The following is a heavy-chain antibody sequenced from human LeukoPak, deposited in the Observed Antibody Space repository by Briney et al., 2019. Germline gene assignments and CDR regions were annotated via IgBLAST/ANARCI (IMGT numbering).Heavy chain of an antibody. V-gene: IGHV3-30-3*01. Sequence: GGSLRLSCAASGFTFSSYAMHWVRRAPGKGLEWVAVISYDGSNKYYADSVKGRFTISRDNSKNTLYLQMNSLRAEDTAVYYCASGGGGYYQYFDYWGQGTLVTVSS. CDR1: GFTFSSYA. D-gene: IGHD3-22*01. CDR2: ISYDGSNK. J-gene: IGHJ4*02. CDR3: ASGGGGYYQYFDY.